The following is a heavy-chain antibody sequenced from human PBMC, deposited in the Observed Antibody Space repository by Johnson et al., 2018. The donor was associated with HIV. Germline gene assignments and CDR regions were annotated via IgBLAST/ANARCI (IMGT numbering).Heavy chain of an antibody. D-gene: IGHD1-26*01. J-gene: IGHJ3*02. V-gene: IGHV3-13*01. CDR1: GFTFSSYD. CDR3: AKDQLVGATYAAFDI. CDR2: IGTAGDT. Sequence: VQLVESGGGLVQPGGSLRLSCAASGFTFSSYDMHWVRQATGKGLEWVSAIGTAGDTYYSDSVKGRFTISRDNSKNTLYLQMNSLRPEDTAVYYCAKDQLVGATYAAFDIWGQGTVVTVSS.